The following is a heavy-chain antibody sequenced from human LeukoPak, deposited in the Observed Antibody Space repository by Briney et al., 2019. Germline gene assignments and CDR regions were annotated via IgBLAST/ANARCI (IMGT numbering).Heavy chain of an antibody. Sequence: SETLSLTCTVSGGSISSYYWSWIRLPPGKGLEWIGYMYYSGSTNYNPSLKSRVTISVDTSKNQFSLKLSSVAAADTAVYYCAREYSSSSVTYYFDYWGQGTLVTVSS. J-gene: IGHJ4*02. D-gene: IGHD6-6*01. CDR2: MYYSGST. V-gene: IGHV4-59*01. CDR1: GGSISSYY. CDR3: AREYSSSSVTYYFDY.